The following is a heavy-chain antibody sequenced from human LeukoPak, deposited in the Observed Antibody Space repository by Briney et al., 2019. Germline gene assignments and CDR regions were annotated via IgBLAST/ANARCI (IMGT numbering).Heavy chain of an antibody. CDR2: IYTSGST. J-gene: IGHJ5*02. D-gene: IGHD2-15*01. V-gene: IGHV4-61*02. CDR3: ASLRHRGGFVDP. Sequence: PSQTLSLTCTVSGGSISSGSYYRSWIRQPAGKGLEWIGRIYTSGSTNYNPSLKSRVTISVDTSKNQFSLKLSSVTAADTAVYYCASLRHRGGFVDPWGQGTLVTVSS. CDR1: GGSISSGSYY.